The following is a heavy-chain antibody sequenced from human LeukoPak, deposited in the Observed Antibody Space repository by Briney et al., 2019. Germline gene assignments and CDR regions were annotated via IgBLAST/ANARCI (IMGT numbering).Heavy chain of an antibody. D-gene: IGHD6-13*01. V-gene: IGHV3-30*02. J-gene: IGHJ6*03. Sequence: GGSLRLSCAASGFTFSSYGMSWVRQAPGKGLEWVASIRYDDSQTYYADSVKGRFTISRDISKNTLYLQMKSLRDEDTAVYYCARDPYSSSWYLDYMDVWGKGTTVT. CDR1: GFTFSSYG. CDR3: ARDPYSSSWYLDYMDV. CDR2: IRYDDSQT.